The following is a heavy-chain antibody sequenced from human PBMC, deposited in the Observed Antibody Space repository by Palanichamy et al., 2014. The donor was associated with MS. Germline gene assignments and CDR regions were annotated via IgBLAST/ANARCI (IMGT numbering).Heavy chain of an antibody. CDR2: ISHDGSNK. V-gene: IGHV3-30-3*01. J-gene: IGHJ4*02. CDR1: GFTFSSYA. Sequence: QVQLVESGGGVVQPGRSLRLSCAASGFTFSSYAMHWVRQAPGKGLEWVAVISHDGSNKYYADSVKGRFTISRDNSKNTLYLQMNSLRAEDTAVYYCARNDYDDFCDYWGQGTLVTVSS. D-gene: IGHD4-17*01. CDR3: ARNDYDDFCDY.